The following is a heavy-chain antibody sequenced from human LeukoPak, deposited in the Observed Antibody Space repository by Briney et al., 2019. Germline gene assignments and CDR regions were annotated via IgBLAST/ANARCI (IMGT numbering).Heavy chain of an antibody. D-gene: IGHD2/OR15-2a*01. CDR3: AKDAYGGATFFYYMDV. J-gene: IGHJ6*03. CDR2: IRPDGSNQ. Sequence: GGSLRLSCAASGFTFSTYGMHWVRQAPGKGLQWVALIRPDGSNQFYLESVKGRFTISRDNSKNTLYLQMNSLSDEDTAVYYCAKDAYGGATFFYYMDVWGKGTTVTVSS. V-gene: IGHV3-30*02. CDR1: GFTFSTYG.